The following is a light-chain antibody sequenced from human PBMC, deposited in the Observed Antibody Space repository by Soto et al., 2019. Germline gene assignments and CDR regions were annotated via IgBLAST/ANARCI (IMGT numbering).Light chain of an antibody. J-gene: IGLJ2*01. CDR1: SSDVGGYNY. V-gene: IGLV2-8*01. CDR2: EVN. CDR3: CSYGGDNKYVL. Sequence: QSALTQPPSASGSPGQSVTISCTGTSSDVGGYNYVSWYQQHPGEAPKLMIYEVNKRPSGVPDRFSGSKSGNTASLTVSGLQAEDEADYYCCSYGGDNKYVLFGGGTKLTVL.